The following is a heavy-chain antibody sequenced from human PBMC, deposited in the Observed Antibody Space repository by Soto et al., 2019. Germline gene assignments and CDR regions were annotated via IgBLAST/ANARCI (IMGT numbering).Heavy chain of an antibody. CDR3: AGGGNWYFDL. Sequence: QVQLVQSGAEVKKPGASVKVSCKASGYTFTSYDINWVRQATGQGLEWMGWMNPNSGNTGYAQKFQCRVNMSRNTSRSTPYMELSILRPEDTAVYYCAGGGNWYFDLWVRGTLVTVSS. V-gene: IGHV1-8*01. CDR1: GYTFTSYD. D-gene: IGHD6-13*01. J-gene: IGHJ2*01. CDR2: MNPNSGNT.